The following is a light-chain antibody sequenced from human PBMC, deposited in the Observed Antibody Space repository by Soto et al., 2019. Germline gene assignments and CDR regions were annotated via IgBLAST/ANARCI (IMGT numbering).Light chain of an antibody. CDR1: SGHSNYA. CDR3: QTWGSGTVV. CDR2: LNSDGSH. V-gene: IGLV4-69*01. J-gene: IGLJ2*01. Sequence: QPVLTQSPSASASLGASVKLTCTLSSGHSNYAIAWHQQQPEKGPRYLMKLNSDGSHIKGDGIPDRFSGSSSGAERYLTISSLPSEDEADYYCQTWGSGTVVFGGGTKLTVL.